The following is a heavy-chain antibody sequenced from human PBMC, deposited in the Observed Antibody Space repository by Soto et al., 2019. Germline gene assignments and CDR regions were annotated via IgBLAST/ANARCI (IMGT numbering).Heavy chain of an antibody. D-gene: IGHD2-2*02. J-gene: IGHJ4*02. CDR2: INPNSGGT. CDR1: GYTFTGCY. CDR3: ARGXVVPAAIEPVHYYYFDY. Sequence: ASVKVSCKASGYTFTGCYMHWVRQAPGQGLEWMGWINPNSGGTNYAQKFQGRVTVTRDTSVSTAYMELSRLRSDDTAVYYCARGXVVPAAIEPVHYYYFDYWGQGTLVTVSS. V-gene: IGHV1-2*02.